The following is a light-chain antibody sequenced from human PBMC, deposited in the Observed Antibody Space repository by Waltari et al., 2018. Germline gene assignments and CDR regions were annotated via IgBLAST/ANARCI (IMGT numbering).Light chain of an antibody. V-gene: IGKV3-11*01. Sequence: EIVLTQSPATLSLSPGERATLSCRASQCVSSYLACYQQKSGQAPRLPIYDASNRATDIPARFSGGGSGTDFTLTISSLEPEDLAVYYCQQRSDWLLTFGGGTKVEIK. CDR1: QCVSSY. CDR3: QQRSDWLLT. CDR2: DAS. J-gene: IGKJ4*01.